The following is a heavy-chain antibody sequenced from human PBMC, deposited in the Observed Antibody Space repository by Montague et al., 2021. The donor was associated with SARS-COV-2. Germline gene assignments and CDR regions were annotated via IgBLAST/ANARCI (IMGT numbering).Heavy chain of an antibody. D-gene: IGHD3-22*01. CDR2: IYYSGST. CDR3: AREVRYYYDSSGPGACDI. J-gene: IGHJ3*02. V-gene: IGHV4-59*01. Sequence: SETLSLTCTVSGGSISSYYWSWIRQPPGKGLEWIGYIYYSGSTNYNPSLKSRVTISLDTSKSQFSLKLSSVTAADTAVYYCAREVRYYYDSSGPGACDIWGQGTMVTVSS. CDR1: GGSISSYY.